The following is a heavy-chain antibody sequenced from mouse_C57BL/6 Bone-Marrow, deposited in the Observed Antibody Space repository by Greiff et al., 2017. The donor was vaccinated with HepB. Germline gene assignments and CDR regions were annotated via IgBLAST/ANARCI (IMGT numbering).Heavy chain of an antibody. CDR2: IRNKANGYTT. D-gene: IGHD1-1*01. Sequence: EVQGVESGGGLVQPGGSLSLSCAASGFTFTDYYMSWVRQPPGKALEWLGFIRNKANGYTTEYSASVKGRFTISRDNSQSILYLQMNALRAEDSATYYCARRTTVVATDYAMDYWGQGTSVTVSS. CDR1: GFTFTDYY. J-gene: IGHJ4*01. CDR3: ARRTTVVATDYAMDY. V-gene: IGHV7-3*01.